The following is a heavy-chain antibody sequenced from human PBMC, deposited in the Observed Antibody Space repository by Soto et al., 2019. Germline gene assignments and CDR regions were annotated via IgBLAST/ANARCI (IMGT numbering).Heavy chain of an antibody. CDR3: ARDSKYGDYPYYYYYIDV. CDR2: IHYSGSI. J-gene: IGHJ6*03. Sequence: QVQLQESGPGLVKTSGTLSLTCTVSGGFISSSYWSWIRQPPGKGLEWIGYIHYSGSIHYNPSLRSRVTMSVDTSKNQFSLKLTSVTAADTAVYYCARDSKYGDYPYYYYYIDVWGKGTTVTVSS. D-gene: IGHD4-17*01. V-gene: IGHV4-59*01. CDR1: GGFISSSY.